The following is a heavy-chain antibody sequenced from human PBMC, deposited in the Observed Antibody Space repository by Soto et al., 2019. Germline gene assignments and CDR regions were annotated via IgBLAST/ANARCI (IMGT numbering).Heavy chain of an antibody. Sequence: GAPVKVSCKVSGYTLTELSMHWVRQAPGKGLEWMGGFDPEDGETIYAQKFQGRVTMTEDTSTDTAYMELSSLRSEDTAVYYCATEMSGAARPGWFDPWGQGTLVTVSS. CDR1: GYTLTELS. D-gene: IGHD6-6*01. CDR2: FDPEDGET. CDR3: ATEMSGAARPGWFDP. J-gene: IGHJ5*02. V-gene: IGHV1-24*01.